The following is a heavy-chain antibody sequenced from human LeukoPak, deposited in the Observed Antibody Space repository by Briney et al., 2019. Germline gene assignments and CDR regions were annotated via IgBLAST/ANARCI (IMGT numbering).Heavy chain of an antibody. D-gene: IGHD3-10*01. CDR3: ARGTRGFDY. CDR1: GFTFSSYA. V-gene: IGHV3-64*01. Sequence: GGSLRLSCAASGFTFSSYAMHWVRQAPGKGLEYVSAISSNGGSTYYANSVKGRFTISRDNSKNTPYLQMGSLRAEDMAVYYCARGTRGFDYWGQGTLVTVSS. J-gene: IGHJ4*02. CDR2: ISSNGGST.